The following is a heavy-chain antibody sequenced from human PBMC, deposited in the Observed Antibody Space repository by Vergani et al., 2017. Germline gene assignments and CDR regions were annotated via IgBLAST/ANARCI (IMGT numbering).Heavy chain of an antibody. D-gene: IGHD2-15*01. Sequence: QVQLQESGPGLVKPSQTLYLTCTVSGGSISSGDYYWSWIRQPPGKGLEWIGYIYYSGITYYNPSLKSRVTISVDTSKNQFSLKLSSVTAADTAVYYCARWGIYCSGGSCYSYGMDVWGQGTTVTVSS. V-gene: IGHV4-30-4*08. CDR1: GGSISSGDYY. CDR3: ARWGIYCSGGSCYSYGMDV. J-gene: IGHJ6*02. CDR2: IYYSGIT.